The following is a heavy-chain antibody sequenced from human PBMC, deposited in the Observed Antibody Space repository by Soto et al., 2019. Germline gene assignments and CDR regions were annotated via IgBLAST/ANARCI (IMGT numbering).Heavy chain of an antibody. D-gene: IGHD3-22*01. V-gene: IGHV1-8*01. CDR3: ARRGYYYDSSGHDAFDI. CDR1: GYTFTSYD. CDR2: MNPNSGNT. J-gene: IGHJ3*02. Sequence: ASVKVSCKASGYTFTSYDINWVRQATGQGLDCMGWMNPNSGNTGYAQKFQGRVTMTRNTSISTAYMELSSLRSEDTAVYYCARRGYYYDSSGHDAFDIWGQGTMVTVSS.